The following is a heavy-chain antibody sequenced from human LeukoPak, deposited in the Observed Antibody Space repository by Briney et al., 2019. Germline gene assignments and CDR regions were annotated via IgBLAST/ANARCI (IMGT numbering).Heavy chain of an antibody. D-gene: IGHD4-17*01. J-gene: IGHJ4*02. CDR2: ISSSSSYI. Sequence: PGGSLRLSCAASGFTFSSYSMNWVRQAPGKGLEWVSSISSSSSYIYYADSVKGRFTISRDNAKNSLYLQMNSLRAEDTAVYYCARGGRTVTLNDYWGQGTLVTVSS. CDR1: GFTFSSYS. V-gene: IGHV3-21*01. CDR3: ARGGRTVTLNDY.